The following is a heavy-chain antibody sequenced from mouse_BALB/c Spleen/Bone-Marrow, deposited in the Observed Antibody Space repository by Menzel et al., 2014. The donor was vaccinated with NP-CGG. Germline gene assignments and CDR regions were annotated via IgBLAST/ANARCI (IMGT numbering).Heavy chain of an antibody. CDR2: ISIGGGIT. CDR1: GFTFSDYY. CDR3: ARGGIYYGMVY. Sequence: EVKLMESGGGLVQPGVSLKLSCATSGFTFSDYYMYWVRQTPEKRLEWVAYISIGGGITYYPDTVKGRFTISRDNAKNTLYLQMSRLKSEDTAMYYCARGGIYYGMVYWGQGTSVTVSS. V-gene: IGHV5-12*02. J-gene: IGHJ4*01.